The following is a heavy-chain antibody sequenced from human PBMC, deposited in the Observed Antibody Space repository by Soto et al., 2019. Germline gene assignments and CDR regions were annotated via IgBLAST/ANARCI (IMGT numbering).Heavy chain of an antibody. Sequence: GSLKISCKGSGYSFTSYWIGWVRQMPGKGLEWMGIIYPGDSDTRYSPSFQGQVTISADKSISTAYLQWSSLKASDTAMYYCARQYYYDSSGYYYNWFDPWGHGTLVTVSS. CDR3: ARQYYYDSSGYYYNWFDP. J-gene: IGHJ5*02. CDR1: GYSFTSYW. CDR2: IYPGDSDT. V-gene: IGHV5-51*01. D-gene: IGHD3-22*01.